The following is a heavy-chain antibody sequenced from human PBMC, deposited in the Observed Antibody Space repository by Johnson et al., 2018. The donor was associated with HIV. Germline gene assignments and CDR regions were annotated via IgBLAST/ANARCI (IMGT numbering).Heavy chain of an antibody. CDR3: ARDGTETGPDDAFDI. CDR1: GFTISTFW. D-gene: IGHD1-1*01. J-gene: IGHJ3*02. CDR2: ISGDGSSS. Sequence: VQLVESGGGLVKPGGSLRLSCAASGFTISTFWMHWVRQVPGKGLMWVSRISGDGSSSSYADSVKGRFTISRDNAKNTIYLQMNSLRAEDTAMYYCARDGTETGPDDAFDIWGQGTMVTVSS. V-gene: IGHV3-74*01.